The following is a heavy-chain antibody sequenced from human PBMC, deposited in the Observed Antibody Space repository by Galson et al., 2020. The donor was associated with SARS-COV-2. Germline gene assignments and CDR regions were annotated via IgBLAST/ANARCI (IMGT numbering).Heavy chain of an antibody. CDR1: GYSSTGYY. J-gene: IGHJ6*02. D-gene: IGHD2-21*02. Sequence: SVKISRKASGYSSTGYYMHWLRQAPGQALAYTRCIHPSPGTPSYAQNFQDRVTMTSDMSTPTAFLKLSGLRFDDTAVYYCVRGLSGDWPYYYFYGMDVWGQGTTVTVSS. CDR2: IHPSPGTP. V-gene: IGHV1-2*02. CDR3: VRGLSGDWPYYYFYGMDV.